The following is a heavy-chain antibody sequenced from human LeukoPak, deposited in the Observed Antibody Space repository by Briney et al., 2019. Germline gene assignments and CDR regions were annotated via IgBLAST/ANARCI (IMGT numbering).Heavy chain of an antibody. V-gene: IGHV4-39*01. D-gene: IGHD3-10*01. CDR1: GGSISSSSYY. Sequence: SETLSLTCTVSGGSISSSSYYWGWIRQPPGKGLEWIGSIYYSGSTYYNPSLKSRVTISVDTSKNQFSLKLSSVTAADTAVYYCASNTMVREVIGSFDIWGQGTMVTVSS. CDR3: ASNTMVREVIGSFDI. J-gene: IGHJ3*02. CDR2: IYYSGST.